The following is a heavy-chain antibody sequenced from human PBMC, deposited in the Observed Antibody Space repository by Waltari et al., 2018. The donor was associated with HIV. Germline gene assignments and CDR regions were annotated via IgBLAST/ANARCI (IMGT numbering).Heavy chain of an antibody. D-gene: IGHD2-8*02. Sequence: QVQLVQSGAEVKKPGASVKVSCKTSGYTFTGYYMHWVRQAPGQGLEGMRWINPTSGGTNYAHKCQGMATMTRATSISTAYMELSRLRSDDTAVYDCARELRAGGHYYYGMDVWGQGTTVTVSS. CDR1: GYTFTGYY. CDR2: INPTSGGT. CDR3: ARELRAGGHYYYGMDV. V-gene: IGHV1-2*07. J-gene: IGHJ6*02.